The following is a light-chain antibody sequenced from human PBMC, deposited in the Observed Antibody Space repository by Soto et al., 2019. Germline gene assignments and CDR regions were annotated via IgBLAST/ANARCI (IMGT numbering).Light chain of an antibody. CDR3: QQYDSYPWT. V-gene: IGKV1-5*03. J-gene: IGKJ1*01. CDR2: KAS. CDR1: QSISSR. Sequence: DIQMTQSPFTLSASVGERVTLTCRASQSISSRLAWHQQKPGQAPKLLIYKASSLESGVPARFSGSGSGTEFTLTISSLEPDDFAAYYCQQYDSYPWTFGQGTKVEIK.